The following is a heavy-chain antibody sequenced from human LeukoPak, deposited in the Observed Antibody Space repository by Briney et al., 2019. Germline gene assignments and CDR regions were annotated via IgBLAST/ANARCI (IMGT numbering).Heavy chain of an antibody. CDR2: IYYSGTT. Sequence: SETLSLTCAVFGGSINSDYWSWIRQPPGKGLEWIGCIYYSGTTNYNPSLNSRVTISIDTSKSQFSLKLTSVTAADTAVYYCARHQLRGFLDDNWGQGTLVTVSS. V-gene: IGHV4-59*08. CDR3: ARHQLRGFLDDN. CDR1: GGSINSDY. J-gene: IGHJ4*02. D-gene: IGHD3-10*01.